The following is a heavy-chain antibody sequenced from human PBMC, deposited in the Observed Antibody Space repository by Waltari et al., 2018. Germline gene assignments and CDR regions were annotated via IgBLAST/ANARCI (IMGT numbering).Heavy chain of an antibody. J-gene: IGHJ4*02. CDR3: ARITLTTDGREFDY. D-gene: IGHD4-17*01. CDR2: IYYSGRT. Sequence: QVQLQESGPGLVKPSETLSLTCTVSGGSISSHYWSWIRQPPGKGLEWIGYIYYSGRTNYNPSLKSRVTISVDTSKTQFSLKLSSVTAADTAVYYCARITLTTDGREFDYWGQGTLVTVSS. V-gene: IGHV4-59*11. CDR1: GGSISSHY.